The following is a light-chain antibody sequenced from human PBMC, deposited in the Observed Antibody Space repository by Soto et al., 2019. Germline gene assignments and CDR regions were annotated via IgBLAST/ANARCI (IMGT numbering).Light chain of an antibody. V-gene: IGKV3-20*01. CDR3: QQYGSSPT. CDR2: GAS. J-gene: IGKJ4*01. CDR1: QSVSSSY. Sequence: EIVLTQSPGTLSLSPGKRATLSCRASQSVSSSYLAWYQQKPGQAPRLLIYGASSRATGIPDRFSGSGSGTDFTLTISRLEPEDFAVYYCQQYGSSPTFGGGTTVEIK.